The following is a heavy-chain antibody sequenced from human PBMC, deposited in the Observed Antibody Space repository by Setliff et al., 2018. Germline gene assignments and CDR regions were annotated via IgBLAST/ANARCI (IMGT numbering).Heavy chain of an antibody. CDR1: GYTFTNYW. D-gene: IGHD2-15*01. CDR3: ARLTPETDFDY. Sequence: PGESLKISCKGSGYTFTNYWIGWVRQMPGKGLEWMGAIYPGDSDTRHSPSFQGQVTISADKSIGTVYLQWGSLKASDTAIYYCARLTPETDFDYWGPGTLVTVSS. J-gene: IGHJ4*02. V-gene: IGHV5-51*01. CDR2: IYPGDSDT.